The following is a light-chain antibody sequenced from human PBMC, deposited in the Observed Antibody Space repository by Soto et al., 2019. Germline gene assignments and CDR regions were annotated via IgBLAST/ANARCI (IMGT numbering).Light chain of an antibody. J-gene: IGLJ1*01. CDR3: ISYTDRQSYL. V-gene: IGLV2-14*03. CDR2: AVS. CDR1: SSDIGSYDH. Sequence: QSVLXQPASVSGSPGQSITISCSGTSSDIGSYDHVAWYQQFPGKSPKLIIYAVSDRPSGVSDRFSGSKSGISASLTISGLQTEDEADYYCISYTDRQSYLFGTGTKVPVL.